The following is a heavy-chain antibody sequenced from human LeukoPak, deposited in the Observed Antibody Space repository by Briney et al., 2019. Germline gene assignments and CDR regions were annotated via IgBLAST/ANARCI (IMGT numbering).Heavy chain of an antibody. CDR3: ARDRLGYDYVWGSYRHNWFDP. D-gene: IGHD3-16*02. CDR2: IYTSGST. V-gene: IGHV4-4*07. CDR1: GGSISSYY. Sequence: SETLSLTCTVSGGSISSYYWSWIRQPAGKGLEWIGRIYTSGSTNYGPSLKSRVTMSVDTSKNQFSLKLSSVTAADTAVYYCARDRLGYDYVWGSYRHNWFDPWGQGTLVTVSS. J-gene: IGHJ5*02.